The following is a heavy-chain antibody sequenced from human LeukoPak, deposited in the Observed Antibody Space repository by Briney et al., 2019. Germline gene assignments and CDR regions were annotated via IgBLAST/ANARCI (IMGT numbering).Heavy chain of an antibody. CDR2: IWYDGSNK. CDR3: ARGVRGVISGFDY. CDR1: GFDFSTYV. D-gene: IGHD3-10*01. J-gene: IGHJ4*02. Sequence: GGSLRLSCAASGFDFSTYVMHWIRQAPGKGLEWVAVIWYDGSNKYYADSVKGRFTISRDNSKNTLYLQMNSLRADDTAVYYCARGVRGVISGFDYWGQGTLVTVSS. V-gene: IGHV3-33*01.